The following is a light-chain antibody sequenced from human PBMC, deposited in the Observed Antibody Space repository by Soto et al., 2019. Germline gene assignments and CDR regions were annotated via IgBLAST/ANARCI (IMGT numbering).Light chain of an antibody. CDR3: QEYDSSPWT. CDR2: GAS. CDR1: QSVSSSF. V-gene: IGKV3-20*01. J-gene: IGKJ1*01. Sequence: EMVLTQSPGTLSLSPGERATLSCRASQSVSSSFLAWYQQTPGQAPRLLIYGASSRATGIPDRFSGSGSGTDFTLTISGLEPEDFAVYYCQEYDSSPWTFGQGNKVEIK.